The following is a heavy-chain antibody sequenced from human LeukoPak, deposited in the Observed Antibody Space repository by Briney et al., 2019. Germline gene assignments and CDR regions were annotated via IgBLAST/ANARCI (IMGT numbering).Heavy chain of an antibody. CDR2: IIPIFGTA. D-gene: IGHD3-3*01. Sequence: GASVKVSCKASGGTFSSYAISWVRQAPGQGLEWMGGIIPIFGTANYAQKFQGRVTITADESTSTAYMELSSLRSDDTAVYYCARVPTYYDFWSGYIYYFDYWGQGTLVTVSS. V-gene: IGHV1-69*01. CDR3: ARVPTYYDFWSGYIYYFDY. CDR1: GGTFSSYA. J-gene: IGHJ4*02.